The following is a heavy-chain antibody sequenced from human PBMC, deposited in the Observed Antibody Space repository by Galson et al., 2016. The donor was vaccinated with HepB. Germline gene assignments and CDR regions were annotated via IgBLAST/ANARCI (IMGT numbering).Heavy chain of an antibody. D-gene: IGHD2-2*01. Sequence: SLRLSCAASGLTFSDYWMVWVRQVPGKGLQWVASIKQDGSETYYVDSVKGRFTISRDNAKNSLYLQMNSLRADDAAVYYCTRGPPPHFTRTICSMGTFEVWGQGTMVTVSS. CDR3: TRGPPPHFTRTICSMGTFEV. J-gene: IGHJ3*01. CDR1: GLTFSDYW. V-gene: IGHV3-7*01. CDR2: IKQDGSET.